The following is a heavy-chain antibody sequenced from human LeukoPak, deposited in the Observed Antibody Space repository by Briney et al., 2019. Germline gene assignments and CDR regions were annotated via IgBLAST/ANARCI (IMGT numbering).Heavy chain of an antibody. J-gene: IGHJ4*02. D-gene: IGHD3-10*01. V-gene: IGHV3-30*02. CDR2: IRYDGSNK. Sequence: GGSLRLSCAASEFTFSSYGMHWVRQAPGKGLEWVAFIRYDGSNKYYADSVKGRFTISRDNSKNTLYLQMNSLRAEDTAVYYCAKQEDIWFGELLPVDYWGQGTLVTVSS. CDR3: AKQEDIWFGELLPVDY. CDR1: EFTFSSYG.